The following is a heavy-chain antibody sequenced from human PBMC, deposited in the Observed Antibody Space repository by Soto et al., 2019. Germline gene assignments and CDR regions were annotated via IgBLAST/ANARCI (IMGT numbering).Heavy chain of an antibody. Sequence: QVPLVQSGAEVKKPGSSVTVSCKASGGTFSSYAIHWVRQAPGQGLEWMGGIIPMYGPAKYAQRFQGRVTITADESTTTVSMELTSLTSQATAVYYCARVTSMVRGVIDNWFDPWGHGTLVTVSS. CDR3: ARVTSMVRGVIDNWFDP. D-gene: IGHD3-10*01. CDR1: GGTFSSYA. J-gene: IGHJ5*02. V-gene: IGHV1-69*01. CDR2: IIPMYGPA.